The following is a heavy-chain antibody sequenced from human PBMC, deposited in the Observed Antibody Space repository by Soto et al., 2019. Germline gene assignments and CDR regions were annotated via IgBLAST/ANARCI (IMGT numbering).Heavy chain of an antibody. CDR1: GCSIRSSSYY. CDR2: IYYSGST. CDR3: ARQVSVLQQQLASTPYYFDY. Sequence: PSETLSLTSPFSGCSIRSSSYYWGWIRQPPGKGLEWIGSIYYSGSTYYNPSLKSRVTISVDTSKNQFSLKLSSVTAADTAVYYCARQVSVLQQQLASTPYYFDYWGQGTLVTVSS. D-gene: IGHD6-13*01. V-gene: IGHV4-39*01. J-gene: IGHJ4*02.